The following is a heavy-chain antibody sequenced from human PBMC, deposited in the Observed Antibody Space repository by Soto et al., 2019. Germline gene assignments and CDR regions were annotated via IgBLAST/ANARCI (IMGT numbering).Heavy chain of an antibody. Sequence: QVQLVQSGAEVKKPGASVKVSCKASGYTFTGYYMHWVRQAPGQGLDWMGWINPNSGGTNYAQKFQGWVTMTRDTSNSTAYMELSRLRSADTAVYYCASCSGGSCYHSPFDYRGQGTLVTVSS. CDR3: ASCSGGSCYHSPFDY. J-gene: IGHJ4*02. V-gene: IGHV1-2*04. CDR1: GYTFTGYY. CDR2: INPNSGGT. D-gene: IGHD2-15*01.